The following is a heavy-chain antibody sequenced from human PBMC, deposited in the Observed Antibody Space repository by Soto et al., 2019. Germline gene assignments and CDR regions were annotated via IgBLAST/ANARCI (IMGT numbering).Heavy chain of an antibody. J-gene: IGHJ4*02. V-gene: IGHV4-4*02. CDR2: IYHTGST. CDR3: ARRYGGTFDY. CDR1: GGSISTTNW. D-gene: IGHD2-15*01. Sequence: PSETLSLTCAVSGGSISTTNWWSWVRQPPGKGLEWIGEIYHTGSTNYNPSLKSRVTISVDTSKNQFSLKLGSVTAADTAVYYCARRYGGTFDYWGQGTLVTVSS.